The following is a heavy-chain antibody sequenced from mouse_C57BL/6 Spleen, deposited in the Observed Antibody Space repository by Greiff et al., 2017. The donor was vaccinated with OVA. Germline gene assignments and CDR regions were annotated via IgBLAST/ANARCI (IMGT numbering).Heavy chain of an antibody. V-gene: IGHV1-64*01. Sequence: VKLQQPGAELVKPGASVKLSCKASGYTFTSYWMHWVKQRPGQGLEWIGMIHPNSGSTNYNEKFKSKATLTVDKSSSTAYMQLSSLTSEDSAVYYCARSTTVVATPFDYWGQGTTLTVSS. J-gene: IGHJ2*01. CDR1: GYTFTSYW. D-gene: IGHD1-1*01. CDR2: IHPNSGST. CDR3: ARSTTVVATPFDY.